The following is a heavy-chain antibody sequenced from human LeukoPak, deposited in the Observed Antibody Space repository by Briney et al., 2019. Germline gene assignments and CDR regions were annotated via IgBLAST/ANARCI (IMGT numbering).Heavy chain of an antibody. V-gene: IGHV5-51*01. D-gene: IGHD3-22*01. CDR2: IYPDDSDT. CDR1: GYSFIHYW. Sequence: GESLKISCQVSGYSFIHYWIGWVRQMPGKGLEWMGIIYPDDSDTRYSPSFQGQVTISADKSINTAYLQWRSLKVSDTAMYYCARHPLPTYYYDSSGVDAFDIWGQGTMVTVSS. CDR3: ARHPLPTYYYDSSGVDAFDI. J-gene: IGHJ3*02.